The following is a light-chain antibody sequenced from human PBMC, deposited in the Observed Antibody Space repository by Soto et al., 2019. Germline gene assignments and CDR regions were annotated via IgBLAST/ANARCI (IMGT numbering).Light chain of an antibody. J-gene: IGLJ2*01. CDR1: SSDVGGYNY. CDR3: SSYTRNSTLV. CDR2: EVS. Sequence: QSVLTQPASVSGSPGQSFTISCTGTSSDVGGYNYVSWYQQHPGKAPKLMIYEVSNRPSGVSNRFSGSKSGNTASLTISGLQAEDEADYYCSSYTRNSTLVFGGGTKLTVL. V-gene: IGLV2-14*01.